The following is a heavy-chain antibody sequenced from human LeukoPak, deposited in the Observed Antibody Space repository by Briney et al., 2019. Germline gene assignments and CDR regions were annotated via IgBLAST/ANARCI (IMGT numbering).Heavy chain of an antibody. J-gene: IGHJ4*02. CDR2: INPNSGGT. Sequence: GASVKVSCKASGYTFTSYGISWVRQAPGQGLEWMGWINPNSGGTNYAQKFQGRVTMTRDTSISTAYMELSRLRSDDTAVYYCARGNTRWFGELLHYFDYWGQGTLVTVSS. CDR1: GYTFTSYG. V-gene: IGHV1-2*02. D-gene: IGHD3-10*01. CDR3: ARGNTRWFGELLHYFDY.